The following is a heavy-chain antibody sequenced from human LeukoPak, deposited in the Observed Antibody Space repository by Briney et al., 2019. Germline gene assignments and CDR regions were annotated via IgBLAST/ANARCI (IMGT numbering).Heavy chain of an antibody. CDR3: ARRGVGATYLWVDY. D-gene: IGHD1-26*01. J-gene: IGHJ4*02. V-gene: IGHV1-18*04. Sequence: ASVKVSCKASGYTFTSYYMHWVRQAPGQGLEWMGWISAYNGNTNYAQKLQGRVTMTTDTSTSTAYMELRSLRSDDTAVYYCARRGVGATYLWVDYWGQGTLVTVSS. CDR1: GYTFTSYY. CDR2: ISAYNGNT.